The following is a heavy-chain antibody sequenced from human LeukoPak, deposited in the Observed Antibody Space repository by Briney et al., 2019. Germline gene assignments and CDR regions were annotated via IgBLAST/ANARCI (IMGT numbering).Heavy chain of an antibody. Sequence: GGSLRLSCAVSEFTFSSYAMTWVRQAPGKGLEWVSAISGSGGDTYYADSVKGRFTISRDNSKNTLYLQMNSLRAEDTAVYYCATAGADFWSGSDYWGQGTLVTVSS. V-gene: IGHV3-23*01. CDR1: EFTFSSYA. CDR3: ATAGADFWSGSDY. J-gene: IGHJ4*02. CDR2: ISGSGGDT. D-gene: IGHD3-3*01.